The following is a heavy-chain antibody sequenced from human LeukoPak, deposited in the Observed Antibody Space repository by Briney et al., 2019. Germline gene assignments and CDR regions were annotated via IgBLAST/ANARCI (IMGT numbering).Heavy chain of an antibody. CDR3: ARYEAYYYDSGSYYYYGRYV. V-gene: IGHV6-1*01. Sequence: SQTLSLTCAISVDSPSSNSAASNWVRPSPSGGLEWLGRTYYRSKGYNDYPVPVKNRITINPHTSRNQFYRQLNSVTPEDTAVYYCARYEAYYYDSGSYYYYGRYVWGQGTTVTVSS. CDR1: VDSPSSNSAA. D-gene: IGHD3-22*01. J-gene: IGHJ6*02. CDR2: TYYRSKGYN.